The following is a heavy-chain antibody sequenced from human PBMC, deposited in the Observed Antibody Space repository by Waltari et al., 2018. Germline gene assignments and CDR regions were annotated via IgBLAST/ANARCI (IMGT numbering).Heavy chain of an antibody. CDR2: IIPILGTA. CDR3: ARGDSYGSADGFDI. J-gene: IGHJ3*02. D-gene: IGHD5-18*01. V-gene: IGHV1-69*08. Sequence: QVQLVQSGAEVKKPGSSVKVSCTASGGSFSSYTLSWVRQAPGQGLEWMGRIIPILGTANNAQKFQGRVTITADKSTSTAYMELSSLRSEDTAVYYCARGDSYGSADGFDIWGQGTMVTVSS. CDR1: GGSFSSYT.